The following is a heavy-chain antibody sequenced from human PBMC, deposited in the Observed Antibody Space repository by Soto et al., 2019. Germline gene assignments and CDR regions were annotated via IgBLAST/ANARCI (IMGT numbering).Heavy chain of an antibody. CDR1: GGSFSGYY. D-gene: IGHD2-2*01. Sequence: WETLSLTCAVYGGSFSGYYWSWIRQPPGKGLEWIGEINHSGSTNYNPSLKSRVTISVDTSKNQFSLKLSSVTAADTAVYYCATLSVVVPAAMLMGDDAFDIWGQGTMVTVSS. CDR2: INHSGST. J-gene: IGHJ3*02. CDR3: ATLSVVVPAAMLMGDDAFDI. V-gene: IGHV4-34*01.